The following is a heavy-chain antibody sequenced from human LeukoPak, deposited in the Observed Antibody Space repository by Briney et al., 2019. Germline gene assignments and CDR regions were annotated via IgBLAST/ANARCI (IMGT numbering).Heavy chain of an antibody. CDR1: GYTFTGYY. CDR2: INPNSGGT. V-gene: IGHV1-2*02. Sequence: VKVSCKASGYTFTGYYMHWVRQAPGQGLEWMGWINPNSGGTNYAQKFQGRVTMTRDTSISTAYMELSRLRSDDTAVYYCARDLPKNNHSSGWYWGHDYWGQGTLVTVSS. CDR3: ARDLPKNNHSSGWYWGHDY. J-gene: IGHJ4*02. D-gene: IGHD6-19*01.